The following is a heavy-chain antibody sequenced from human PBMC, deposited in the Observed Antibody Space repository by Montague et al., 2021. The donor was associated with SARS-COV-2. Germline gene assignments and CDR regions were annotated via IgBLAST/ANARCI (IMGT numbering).Heavy chain of an antibody. V-gene: IGHV4-4*08. Sequence: SETLSLTCTVSGGSISSYYWSWIRQPPGKGLEWIGRIYTSGGTNYNPSLKSRVTISVDTSKNQFSLKLSSVTAADTAVYYGARVRWGEAARGTFYYGMDVWGQGTTVTVSS. CDR1: GGSISSYY. CDR2: IYTSGGT. D-gene: IGHD6-13*01. CDR3: ARVRWGEAARGTFYYGMDV. J-gene: IGHJ6*02.